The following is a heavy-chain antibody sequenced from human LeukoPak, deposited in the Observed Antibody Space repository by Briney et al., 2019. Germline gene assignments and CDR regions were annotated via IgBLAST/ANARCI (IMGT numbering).Heavy chain of an antibody. CDR3: ARDSVGDLLDY. J-gene: IGHJ4*02. D-gene: IGHD4-17*01. Sequence: GRSLRLSCAGFGSPFRSYAINWLRQAPGERPWCVLHIAISVVTLYYGGSVKVRFTISRDNAKNSIYLQMDSLRVEDTAIYYCARDSVGDLLDYWGQGTPVTVSS. CDR1: GSPFRSYA. V-gene: IGHV3-48*03. CDR2: IAISVVTL.